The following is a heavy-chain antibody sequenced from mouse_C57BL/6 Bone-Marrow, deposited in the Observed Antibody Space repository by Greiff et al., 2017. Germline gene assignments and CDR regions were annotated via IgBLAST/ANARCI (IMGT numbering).Heavy chain of an antibody. J-gene: IGHJ2*01. CDR3: AREGAGYDFDY. V-gene: IGHV1-72*01. D-gene: IGHD3-2*02. CDR2: IDPTSGGT. Sequence: QVQLQQPGAELVKPGASVKLSCKASGYTFTSYWMHWVKQRPGRGLEWIGRIDPTSGGTKYNEKFKSKATLTVDKPTSTAYMQLSSLTSEDSAVYDFAREGAGYDFDYWGGGTALAVSS. CDR1: GYTFTSYW.